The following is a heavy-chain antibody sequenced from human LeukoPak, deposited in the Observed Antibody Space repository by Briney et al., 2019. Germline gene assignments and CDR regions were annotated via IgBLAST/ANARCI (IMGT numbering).Heavy chain of an antibody. Sequence: ASVKVSCKASGYTFTDYYMHWVRQAPGQGLEWMGWINPNSGGTNYAQKFQGRVTMTRDTSISTAYMELSRLRSDDTAVYYCASCYDFWSRDYYGMDVWGQGTTVTVSS. CDR1: GYTFTDYY. J-gene: IGHJ6*02. CDR2: INPNSGGT. V-gene: IGHV1-2*02. CDR3: ASCYDFWSRDYYGMDV. D-gene: IGHD3-3*01.